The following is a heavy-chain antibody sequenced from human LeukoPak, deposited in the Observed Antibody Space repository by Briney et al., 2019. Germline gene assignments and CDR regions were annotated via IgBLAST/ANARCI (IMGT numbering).Heavy chain of an antibody. J-gene: IGHJ4*02. CDR3: ARAIYDSSGFGDY. Sequence: GGSLRLSCAASGFTFSSYAMHWVRQAPGKGLEWVAVISYDGSNKYYADSVKGRFTISRDNSKNTLYLQMNSLRAEDTAVYYCARAIYDSSGFGDYWGQGTLVTVSS. V-gene: IGHV3-30-3*01. D-gene: IGHD3-22*01. CDR1: GFTFSSYA. CDR2: ISYDGSNK.